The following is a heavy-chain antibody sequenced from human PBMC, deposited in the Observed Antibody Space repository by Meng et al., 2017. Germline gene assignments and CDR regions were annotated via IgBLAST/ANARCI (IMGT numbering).Heavy chain of an antibody. CDR1: GFMSEIHA. D-gene: IGHD2-21*01. CDR2: IFLSSDTV. CDR3: TRDIYAGGADV. J-gene: IGHJ3*01. V-gene: IGHV3-9*02. Sequence: SLKISCVASGFMSEIHAMHWVRQAPGEGLEWVSGIFLSSDTVDYAGSVKGRFTTSRDRAKNSLFLQMNSLRPDDTALYYCTRDIYAGGADVWGQGTMVTVSS.